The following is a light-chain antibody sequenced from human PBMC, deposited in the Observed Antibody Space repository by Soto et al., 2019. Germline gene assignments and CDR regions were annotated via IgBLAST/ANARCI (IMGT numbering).Light chain of an antibody. J-gene: IGLJ1*01. V-gene: IGLV2-8*01. CDR3: SSYAGSNSYV. Sequence: QSALTHPPSASGSPGQSVTISCTGTRSDVGGYNYVSWYQQHPGKAPKFMIYEVNKRPSGVPDRFSGSKSGNTASLTVSGLQAEHEADYYCSSYAGSNSYVFGTGTKLTVL. CDR2: EVN. CDR1: RSDVGGYNY.